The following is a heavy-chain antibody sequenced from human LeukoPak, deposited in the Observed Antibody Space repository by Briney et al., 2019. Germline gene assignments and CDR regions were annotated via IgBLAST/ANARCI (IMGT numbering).Heavy chain of an antibody. Sequence: ASVKVSCKASGYTFTSYAMHWVRQAPGQRLEWMGWINAGNGNTKYSQKFQGRVTITSDTSASTAYMELSSLRSEDTAVYYCARGPTPDIVVVPAAIFYDYWGQGTLVTVSS. D-gene: IGHD2-2*02. CDR3: ARGPTPDIVVVPAAIFYDY. V-gene: IGHV1-3*01. CDR2: INAGNGNT. J-gene: IGHJ4*02. CDR1: GYTFTSYA.